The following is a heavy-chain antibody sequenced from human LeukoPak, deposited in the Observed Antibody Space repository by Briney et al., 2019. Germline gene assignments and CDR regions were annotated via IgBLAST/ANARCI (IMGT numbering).Heavy chain of an antibody. CDR2: IRYDGSNK. V-gene: IGHV3-30*02. J-gene: IGHJ3*02. D-gene: IGHD5-18*01. Sequence: QSGGSLRLSCAASGFTFSSYGMHWVRQAPGKGLEWVAFIRYDGSNKYYADSVKGRFTISRDNSKNTLYLQMNSLRAEVTAVYYCAKDLHACIQLWSGLDAFDIWGQGTMVTVSS. CDR3: AKDLHACIQLWSGLDAFDI. CDR1: GFTFSSYG.